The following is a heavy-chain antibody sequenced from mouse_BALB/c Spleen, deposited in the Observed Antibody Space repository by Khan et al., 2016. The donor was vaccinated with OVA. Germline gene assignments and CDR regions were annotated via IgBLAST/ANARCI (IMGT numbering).Heavy chain of an antibody. CDR2: IWGDGST. CDR3: AKWGDGSTYAMDY. CDR1: GFSLTTYG. D-gene: IGHD2-3*01. V-gene: IGHV2-3*01. J-gene: IGHJ4*01. Sequence: QMQLEESGPGLVAPSQSLSITCTVSGFSLTTYGVNWIRQPPGKGLEWLGVIWGDGSTNYHSALISRLSISKDNSKSQVFLQLNSLQTDDTATYYCAKWGDGSTYAMDYWGQGTSVTVSS.